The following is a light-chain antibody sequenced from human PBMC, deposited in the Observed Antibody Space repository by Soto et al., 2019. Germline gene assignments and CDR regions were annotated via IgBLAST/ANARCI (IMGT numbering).Light chain of an antibody. V-gene: IGLV4-60*02. CDR3: ETWYSNTHKV. CDR1: SGHSTYI. J-gene: IGLJ3*02. Sequence: QPVLTQSSSASASLGSSVKLTFILSSGHSTYIIAWHQQQPGKAPRFLMTLDRSGSYNRGSGVPDRFSGSSSGADRYLAISNLQFEYEGDYYCETWYSNTHKVFGGGTKLTVL. CDR2: LDRSGSY.